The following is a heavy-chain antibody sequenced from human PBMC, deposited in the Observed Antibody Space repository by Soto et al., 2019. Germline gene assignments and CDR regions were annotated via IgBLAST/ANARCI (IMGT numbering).Heavy chain of an antibody. Sequence: EVQLLESGGGLVQPGGSLRLSCAASGFTFSSYAMSWVRQAPGKGLEWVSAISGSGGSTYYADSVKGRFTISRDHSKNTLYLQMNSLRAEDTAVYSCAKTSTQQLAPDSDPWGQGTLVTVSS. V-gene: IGHV3-23*01. D-gene: IGHD6-13*01. J-gene: IGHJ5*02. CDR1: GFTFSSYA. CDR3: AKTSTQQLAPDSDP. CDR2: ISGSGGST.